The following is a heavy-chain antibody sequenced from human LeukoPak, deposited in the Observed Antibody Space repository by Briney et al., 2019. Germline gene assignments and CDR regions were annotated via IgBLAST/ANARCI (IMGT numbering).Heavy chain of an antibody. Sequence: ASVKVSCRASGYTFTSYGLSWVRQAPGQGLEWMGWISAYNGNTNYAQKLQGRDTMTTDTSTSTDYMELRSLRSDDTAVYYCARVWDIVATITADYWGQGTLVTVSS. CDR3: ARVWDIVATITADY. V-gene: IGHV1-18*04. CDR1: GYTFTSYG. J-gene: IGHJ4*02. D-gene: IGHD5-12*01. CDR2: ISAYNGNT.